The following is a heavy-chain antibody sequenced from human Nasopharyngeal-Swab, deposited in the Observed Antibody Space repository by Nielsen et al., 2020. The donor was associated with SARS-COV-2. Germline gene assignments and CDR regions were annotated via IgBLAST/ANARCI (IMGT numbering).Heavy chain of an antibody. CDR2: IYYSGST. CDR1: GRSISSSSSY. V-gene: IGHV4-39*07. CDR3: ASGGSYFDY. J-gene: IGHJ4*02. D-gene: IGHD1-26*01. Sequence: SETLSLTCTVSGRSISSSSSYWGWIRQPPGKGLEWVGSIYYSGSTYYTPSLNSRVTISVDTSKNQFSLKLSSVTAADTAVYYCASGGSYFDYWGQGTLVTVSS.